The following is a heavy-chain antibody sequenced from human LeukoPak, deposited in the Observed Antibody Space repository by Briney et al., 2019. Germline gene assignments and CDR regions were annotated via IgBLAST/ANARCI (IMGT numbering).Heavy chain of an antibody. CDR3: ARVMVGVVPAAMAYWYFDL. D-gene: IGHD2-2*01. J-gene: IGHJ2*01. V-gene: IGHV4-59*01. CDR1: GGSISSYY. Sequence: SETLSLTCTVSGGSISSYYWSWIRQPPGKGLEWIGYIYYSGSTNYNPSLKSRVTISVDTSKNQFSLKLSSVTAADTAVYYCARVMVGVVPAAMAYWYFDLWGRGTLVTVSS. CDR2: IYYSGST.